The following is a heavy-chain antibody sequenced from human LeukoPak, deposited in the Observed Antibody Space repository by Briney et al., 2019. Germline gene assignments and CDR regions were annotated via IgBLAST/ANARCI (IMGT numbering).Heavy chain of an antibody. Sequence: PGGSLRLSCEASGFTFSSYSMNWVRQAPGKGLEGVSYISSSSSTIYYADSVKGRFTISRDNAKNSLYLQMNSLRAEDTAVYYCARGQYGILTGYSYWGQGTLVTVSS. V-gene: IGHV3-48*04. D-gene: IGHD3-9*01. CDR2: ISSSSSTI. CDR1: GFTFSSYS. CDR3: ARGQYGILTGYSY. J-gene: IGHJ4*02.